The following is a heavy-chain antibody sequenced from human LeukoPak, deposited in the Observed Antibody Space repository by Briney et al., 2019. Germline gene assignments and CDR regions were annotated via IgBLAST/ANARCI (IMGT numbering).Heavy chain of an antibody. V-gene: IGHV1-2*02. CDR1: GYTFTGYY. J-gene: IGHJ4*02. CDR2: INPNSGGT. Sequence: VASMKVSCKASGYTFTGYYMHWVRQAPGQGLEWMGWINPNSGGTNYAQKFQSRVTMTRDTSISTAYMELSRLRSDDTAVYYCARDPICSSTSCLLGPFDYWGEGTLVTVSS. CDR3: ARDPICSSTSCLLGPFDY. D-gene: IGHD2-2*01.